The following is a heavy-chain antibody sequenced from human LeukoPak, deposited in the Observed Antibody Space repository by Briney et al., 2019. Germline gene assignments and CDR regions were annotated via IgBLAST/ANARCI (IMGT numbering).Heavy chain of an antibody. CDR1: GFTFNTYR. Sequence: GGSLRLSCAASGFTFNTYRMTWVRQAPGKGLERVANIKEDGSEKDYVDSVKGRFTISRDNAKNSLYLQMNSLRAEDTAVYYCARGRWYLDNWGQGTLVTVSS. V-gene: IGHV3-7*03. CDR2: IKEDGSEK. J-gene: IGHJ4*02. D-gene: IGHD4-23*01. CDR3: ARGRWYLDN.